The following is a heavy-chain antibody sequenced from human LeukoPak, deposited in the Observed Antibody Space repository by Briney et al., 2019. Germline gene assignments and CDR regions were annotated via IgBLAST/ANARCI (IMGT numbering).Heavy chain of an antibody. D-gene: IGHD1-26*01. CDR2: ISSSSSYI. CDR1: GFTFSSYW. Sequence: GGSLRLSCAASGFTFSSYWMSWVRQAPGKGLEWVSSISSSSSYIYYADSVKGRFTISRDNAKNSLYLQMNSLRAEDTAVYYCASSGIHPLFDYWGQGTLVTVSS. V-gene: IGHV3-21*01. J-gene: IGHJ4*02. CDR3: ASSGIHPLFDY.